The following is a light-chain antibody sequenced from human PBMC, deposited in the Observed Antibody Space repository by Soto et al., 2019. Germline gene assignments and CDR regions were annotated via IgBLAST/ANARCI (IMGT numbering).Light chain of an antibody. V-gene: IGKV2-28*01. CDR3: MQGLQTPQIT. CDR1: QSLLHSNGYNY. Sequence: DLVMTQSPLSLPVTPGEPASISCRSSQSLLHSNGYNYLDWYLQKPGQSPQLLIYLGSSRASGVPDRFSGSGSGTDFTLRISRVEAVDVGVYYCMQGLQTPQITFGQGTRLEIK. J-gene: IGKJ5*01. CDR2: LGS.